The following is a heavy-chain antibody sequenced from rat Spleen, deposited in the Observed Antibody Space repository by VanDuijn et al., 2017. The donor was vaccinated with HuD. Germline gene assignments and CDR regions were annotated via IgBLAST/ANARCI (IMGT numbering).Heavy chain of an antibody. J-gene: IGHJ2*01. D-gene: IGHD1-7*01. CDR3: ASRYYSPYYGYYSFAF. CDR1: GFTFSDYY. Sequence: EVQLVETGGGLVQPGRTLKLSCAASGFTFSDYYMAWFRQAPTKELEWVATISQGGSHTYYRVSVKGRFTISRDNAKSNLYLQMDSLRSEDAATYYCASRYYSPYYGYYSFAFWGQGVMVTVSS. V-gene: IGHV5-29*01. CDR2: ISQGGSHT.